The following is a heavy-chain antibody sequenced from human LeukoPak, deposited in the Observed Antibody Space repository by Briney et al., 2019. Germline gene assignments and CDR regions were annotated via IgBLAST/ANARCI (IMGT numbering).Heavy chain of an antibody. J-gene: IGHJ4*02. Sequence: SETLSLTCTVSGGSISRYYWSWIRQPPGKGLEWIGYIYYSGSTNYNPSLKSRVTISVDTSKNQFSLKLSSVTAADTAVYYCASGYCSGGSCWFDYWGQGTLVTVSS. CDR1: GGSISRYY. CDR3: ASGYCSGGSCWFDY. V-gene: IGHV4-59*01. D-gene: IGHD2-15*01. CDR2: IYYSGST.